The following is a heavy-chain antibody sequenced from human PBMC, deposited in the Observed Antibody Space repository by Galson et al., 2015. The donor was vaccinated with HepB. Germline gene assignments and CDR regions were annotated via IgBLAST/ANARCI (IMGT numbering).Heavy chain of an antibody. Sequence: SLRLSCAASGFTFSGYSMNWVRQAPGKGLEWVSSISSSSSYIYYADSVKGRFTISRDNAKNSLYLQMNSLRAEDTAVYYCARPELGALDYWGQGTLVTVSS. CDR1: GFTFSGYS. J-gene: IGHJ4*02. CDR2: ISSSSSYI. V-gene: IGHV3-21*01. D-gene: IGHD1-26*01. CDR3: ARPELGALDY.